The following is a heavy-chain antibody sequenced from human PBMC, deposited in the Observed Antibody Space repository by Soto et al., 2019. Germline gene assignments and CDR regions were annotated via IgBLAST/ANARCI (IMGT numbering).Heavy chain of an antibody. Sequence: PGGSLRLSCAASGFTFSSSWMHWVCQAPEKGLEWVADIKCDGSEKYYVDSVKGRLTISRDNAKNSLYLQVNSLRAEDMTVYYCVRVVLYDSSGHTVAGFDYWGQGTLVTVSS. CDR1: GFTFSSSW. J-gene: IGHJ4*02. D-gene: IGHD3-22*01. CDR3: VRVVLYDSSGHTVAGFDY. V-gene: IGHV3-7*03. CDR2: IKCDGSEK.